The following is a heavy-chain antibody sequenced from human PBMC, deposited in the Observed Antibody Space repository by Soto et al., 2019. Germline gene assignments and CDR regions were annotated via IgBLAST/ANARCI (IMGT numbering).Heavy chain of an antibody. D-gene: IGHD1-7*01. J-gene: IGHJ4*02. CDR2: VCSSGTT. CDR3: GRHRRETRTYAQPLDN. CDR1: GDSISGCDYF. V-gene: IGHV4-39*01. Sequence: SETLSLTCSVSGDSISGCDYFLGWVRQPPGKGLAWIGSVCSSGTTYYNPSLKSRVTISVDTSNNQFSLSLTSVTAADTAVYFCGRHRRETRTYAQPLDNWGQGILVTVSS.